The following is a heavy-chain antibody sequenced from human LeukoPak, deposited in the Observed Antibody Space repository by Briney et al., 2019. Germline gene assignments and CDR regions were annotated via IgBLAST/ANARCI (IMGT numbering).Heavy chain of an antibody. Sequence: PSETLSLTCTVSGYSISSGYYWGWIRQPPGKGLEWIGSIYHSGSTYYNPSLRSRVTISVDTSKNQFSLKLSSVTAADTAVYYCARELEVRGVIGFRLYDYWGQGTLVTVSS. D-gene: IGHD3-10*01. V-gene: IGHV4-38-2*02. J-gene: IGHJ4*02. CDR2: IYHSGST. CDR3: ARELEVRGVIGFRLYDY. CDR1: GYSISSGYY.